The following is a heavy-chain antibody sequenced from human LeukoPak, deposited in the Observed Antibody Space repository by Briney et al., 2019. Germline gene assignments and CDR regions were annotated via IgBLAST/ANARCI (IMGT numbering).Heavy chain of an antibody. D-gene: IGHD3-16*01. V-gene: IGHV3-30*18. CDR2: ISYDGSNK. J-gene: IGHJ1*01. CDR1: GFTFSSYG. Sequence: GGSLRLSCAASGFTFSSYGMHWVRQAPGKGLEWVAVISYDGSNKYYADSVKGRFTISRDNSKNTLYLQMNSLRAEDTAVYYCAKDRYDYVFWGQGTLVTVSS. CDR3: AKDRYDYVF.